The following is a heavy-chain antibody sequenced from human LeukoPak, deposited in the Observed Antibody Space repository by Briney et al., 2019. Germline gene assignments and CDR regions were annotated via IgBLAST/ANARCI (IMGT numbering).Heavy chain of an antibody. CDR3: AREEGTYYYDSSLGGAAFDI. D-gene: IGHD3-22*01. CDR1: GGTFSSYA. CDR2: INPSGGST. Sequence: ASVKVSCKASGGTFSSYAISWVRQAPGQGLEWMGIINPSGGSTSYAQKFQGRVTMTRDTSTSTVYMELSSLRSEDTAVYYCAREEGTYYYDSSLGGAAFDIWGQGTMVTVSS. V-gene: IGHV1-46*03. J-gene: IGHJ3*02.